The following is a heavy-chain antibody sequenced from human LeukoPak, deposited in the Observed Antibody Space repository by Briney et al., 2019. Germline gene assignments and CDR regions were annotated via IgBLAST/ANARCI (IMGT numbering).Heavy chain of an antibody. J-gene: IGHJ4*02. CDR2: INHSGST. CDR3: ARLDIVVVPAAMTY. V-gene: IGHV4-34*01. Sequence: PSETLSLTCAVYGGSFSGYYWSWIRQPPGKGLEWIGEINHSGSTNYNPSLKSRVTISVDTSKNQFSLKLSSVTAADTAVYYCARLDIVVVPAAMTYWGQGTLVTVSS. CDR1: GGSFSGYY. D-gene: IGHD2-2*03.